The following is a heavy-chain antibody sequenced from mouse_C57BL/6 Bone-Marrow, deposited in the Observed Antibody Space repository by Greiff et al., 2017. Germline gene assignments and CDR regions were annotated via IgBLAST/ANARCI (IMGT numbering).Heavy chain of an antibody. CDR3: ARRGYYGSSYGGAWFAY. Sequence: VQLQQSGAELARPGASVKLSCKASGYTFTSSGISWVKQRTGQGLEGIGEIYPRSGNTYYNEKFKGKATLTADKSSSTAYMELRSLTSEDSAVYFCARRGYYGSSYGGAWFAYWGQGTLVTVSA. J-gene: IGHJ3*01. V-gene: IGHV1-81*01. CDR1: GYTFTSSG. CDR2: IYPRSGNT. D-gene: IGHD1-1*01.